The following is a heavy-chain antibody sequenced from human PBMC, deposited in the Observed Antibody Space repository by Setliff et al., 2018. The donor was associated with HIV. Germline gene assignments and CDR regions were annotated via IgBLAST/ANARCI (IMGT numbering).Heavy chain of an antibody. Sequence: AAVKVSCKASGYTFTSYGITWVRQATGQGLEWMGWMNPNSGNTGYAQKFQGRVTMTRNTSISTAYMELSSLRSEDTAVYYCARGRKMQWLTLSYFDYWGQGTLVTVSS. D-gene: IGHD6-19*01. CDR2: MNPNSGNT. J-gene: IGHJ4*02. V-gene: IGHV1-8*02. CDR1: GYTFTSYG. CDR3: ARGRKMQWLTLSYFDY.